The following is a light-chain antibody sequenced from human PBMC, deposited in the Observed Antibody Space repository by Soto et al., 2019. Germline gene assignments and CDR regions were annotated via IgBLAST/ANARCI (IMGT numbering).Light chain of an antibody. CDR1: QSISSW. V-gene: IGKV1-5*01. CDR2: DAS. CDR3: QQYNNYWT. Sequence: DIQMTQSPSTLSASVGDRVTITCRASQSISSWLAWYQQKPGKAPKLLIYDASSLESGVPSRFSGIGSATEFTLTISSLQPDDFATYYCQQYNNYWTFGQGTRVEIK. J-gene: IGKJ1*01.